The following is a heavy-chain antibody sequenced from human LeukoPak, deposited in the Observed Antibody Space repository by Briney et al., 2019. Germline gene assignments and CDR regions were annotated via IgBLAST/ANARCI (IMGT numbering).Heavy chain of an antibody. Sequence: ASVKVSCKASGYTFTSYGISWVRQAPGQGLEWMGWISAYNGNTNYAQKLQGRVTMTTDTSTSTAYMELRSLRSDDTAVYHCARDTRDIVVVVAARSFDYWGQGTLVTVSS. CDR2: ISAYNGNT. J-gene: IGHJ4*02. CDR3: ARDTRDIVVVVAARSFDY. D-gene: IGHD2-15*01. V-gene: IGHV1-18*04. CDR1: GYTFTSYG.